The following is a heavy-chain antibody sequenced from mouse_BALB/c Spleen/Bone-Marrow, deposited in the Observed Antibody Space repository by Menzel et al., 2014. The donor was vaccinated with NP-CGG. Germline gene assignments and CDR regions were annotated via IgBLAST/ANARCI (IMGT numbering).Heavy chain of an antibody. CDR2: ISTYSGNT. J-gene: IGHJ4*01. CDR1: GYTFTDYA. CDR3: ARGDYGNWNYAMDY. V-gene: IGHV1-67*01. Sequence: QVHVKQSGPELVRPGVSVKISCKGSGYTFTDYAMHWVKQSHAKSLEWIGVISTYSGNTNYNQKFKGKATMTEDKSSSTAYMELARLTSEDSAIYYCARGDYGNWNYAMDYWGQGTSVTVSS. D-gene: IGHD2-1*01.